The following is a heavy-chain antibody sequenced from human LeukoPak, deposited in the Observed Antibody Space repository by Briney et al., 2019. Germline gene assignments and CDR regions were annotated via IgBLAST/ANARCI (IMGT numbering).Heavy chain of an antibody. J-gene: IGHJ4*02. CDR3: ARAGNKYSSGWYLDY. CDR1: GGSISSYY. V-gene: IGHV4-4*07. D-gene: IGHD6-19*01. CDR2: IYTSGST. Sequence: PETLSLTCTVSGGSISSYYWSWIRQPAGKGLEWIGRIYTSGSTNYNPSLKSRVTMSVDTSKNQFSLKLSSVTAADTAVYYCARAGNKYSSGWYLDYWGQGTLVTVSS.